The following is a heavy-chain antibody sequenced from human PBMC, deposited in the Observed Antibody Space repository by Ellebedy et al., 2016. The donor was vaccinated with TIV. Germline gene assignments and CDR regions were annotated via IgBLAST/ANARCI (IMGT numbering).Heavy chain of an antibody. Sequence: QTLSLTCAISGDTVSSSYAAWNWIRQSPSRGLEWLGRTYYRSKWYYDYADSVKGRITIKPYTSENQFSLQLNSVTPNNTAVYFCALEGRTGRLHWGQGTLVTVAS. CDR3: ALEGRTGRLH. J-gene: IGHJ4*02. CDR2: TYYRSKWYY. D-gene: IGHD1-1*01. V-gene: IGHV6-1*01. CDR1: GDTVSSSYAA.